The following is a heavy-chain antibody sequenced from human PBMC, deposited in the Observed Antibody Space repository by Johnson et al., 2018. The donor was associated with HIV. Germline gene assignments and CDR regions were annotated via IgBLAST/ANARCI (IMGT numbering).Heavy chain of an antibody. CDR2: IYSGGST. D-gene: IGHD4-17*01. J-gene: IGHJ3*02. CDR1: GFTVSSNY. CDR3: ARYGALTTRGAFDI. V-gene: IGHV3-66*01. Sequence: VQLVESGGGVVQPGRSLRLSCAASGFTVSSNYMSWVRQAPGKGLEWVSVIYSGGSTYYADSVKGRFTISRDNSKNTLYLQMKSLRVEDTAVYYCARYGALTTRGAFDIWGQGTMVTVSS.